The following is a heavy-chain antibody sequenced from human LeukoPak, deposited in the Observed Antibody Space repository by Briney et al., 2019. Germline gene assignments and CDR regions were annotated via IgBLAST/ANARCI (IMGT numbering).Heavy chain of an antibody. D-gene: IGHD2-2*02. CDR2: INSDGSST. V-gene: IGHV3-74*01. CDR1: GFTFSSYW. CDR3: ARFAGYCSSTSCYNYYYYMDV. Sequence: GGSLRLSCAASGFTFSSYWMHWVRQAPGKGLVWVSRINSDGSSTSYADSVKGRFTISRDNAKNTLYLQMNSLRAEDTAVYYCARFAGYCSSTSCYNYYYYMDVWGKGTTVTVSS. J-gene: IGHJ6*03.